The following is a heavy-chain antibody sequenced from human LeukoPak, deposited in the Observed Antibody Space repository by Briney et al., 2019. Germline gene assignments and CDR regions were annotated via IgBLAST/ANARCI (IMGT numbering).Heavy chain of an antibody. D-gene: IGHD3-22*01. CDR1: GGSVSSGSYY. V-gene: IGHV4-61*01. CDR3: ARGKPYYYDSSGYSD. CDR2: IYYSGST. J-gene: IGHJ4*02. Sequence: SETLSLTCTVSGGSVSSGSYYWSWIRQPPGTGLEWIGYIYYSGSTNYNPSLKSRVTISVDTSKNQFSLKLSSVTAADTAAYYCARGKPYYYDSSGYSDWGQGTLVTVSS.